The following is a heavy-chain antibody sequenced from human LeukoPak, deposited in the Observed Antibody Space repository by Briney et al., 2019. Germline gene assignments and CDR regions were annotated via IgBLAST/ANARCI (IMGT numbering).Heavy chain of an antibody. CDR2: INSDGSST. V-gene: IGHV3-74*01. D-gene: IGHD2-15*01. CDR3: ARLRGYHWDAHYYYYMDV. Sequence: GGSLRLSCAASGFTFSSNWMHWVRQAPGKGMVWVSRINSDGSSTSYADSVKGRFTISRDNAKNTLYQQMNSLRAEDTAVYYCARLRGYHWDAHYYYYMDVWGKGTTVTISS. CDR1: GFTFSSNW. J-gene: IGHJ6*03.